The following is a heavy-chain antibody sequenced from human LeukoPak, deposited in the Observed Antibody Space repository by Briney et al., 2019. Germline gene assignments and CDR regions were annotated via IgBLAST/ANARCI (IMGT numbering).Heavy chain of an antibody. CDR3: ARGHGRIAAAGICWFDP. CDR2: INHSGST. Sequence: SETLSLTCAVYGGSFSGYYWSWIRQPPGRGLEWMGEINHSGSTNVNPSLNSRVTIALVASRNLFSLKLSSLTAAATAVYYCARGHGRIAAAGICWFDPWGQGTMVTAS. CDR1: GGSFSGYY. D-gene: IGHD6-13*01. V-gene: IGHV4-34*01. J-gene: IGHJ5*02.